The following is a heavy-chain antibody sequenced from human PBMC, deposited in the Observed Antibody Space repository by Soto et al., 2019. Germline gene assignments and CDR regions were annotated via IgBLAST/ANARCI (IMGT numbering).Heavy chain of an antibody. CDR1: GFTFSSYW. J-gene: IGHJ6*02. D-gene: IGHD2-2*01. CDR3: ARDSRYGRSIYYYYYGMDV. V-gene: IGHV3-7*01. CDR2: IKQDGSEK. Sequence: GGSLRLSCAASGFTFSSYWMSWVRQAPGKGLEWVANIKQDGSEKYYVDSVKGRFTISRDNAKNSLYLQMNSLRAEDTAVYYCARDSRYGRSIYYYYYGMDVWGQGTTVTVSS.